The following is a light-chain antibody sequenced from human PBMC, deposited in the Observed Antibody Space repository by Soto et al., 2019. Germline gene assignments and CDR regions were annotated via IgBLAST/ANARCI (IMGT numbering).Light chain of an antibody. Sequence: DIQMTQSPSTLSASVGDRVTITCRASQSISSWLAWYQQKPGKAPKLLIFDASSLESGVPSRISGSGSGTEFALTISSLQPEDLAAYYCQHYNRPCTFDPGTKVDIK. J-gene: IGKJ3*01. CDR2: DAS. CDR1: QSISSW. V-gene: IGKV1-5*01. CDR3: QHYNRPCT.